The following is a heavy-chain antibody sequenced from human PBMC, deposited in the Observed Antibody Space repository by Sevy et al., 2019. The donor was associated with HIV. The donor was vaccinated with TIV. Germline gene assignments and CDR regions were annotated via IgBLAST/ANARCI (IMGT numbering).Heavy chain of an antibody. CDR2: ISAYNGNT. D-gene: IGHD7-27*01. Sequence: ASVKVSCKASGYTFTSYGISWVRQAPGQGLEWMGWISAYNGNTNYAQKLRGRVTMTTDTSTSTAYMELRSLRSDDTAVYYCARDGYLGTESYYFDYWGQGTLVTVSS. J-gene: IGHJ4*02. CDR3: ARDGYLGTESYYFDY. V-gene: IGHV1-18*01. CDR1: GYTFTSYG.